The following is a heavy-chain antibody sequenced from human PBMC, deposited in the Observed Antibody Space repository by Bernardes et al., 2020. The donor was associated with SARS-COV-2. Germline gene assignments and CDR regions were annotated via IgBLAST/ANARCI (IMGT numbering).Heavy chain of an antibody. CDR2: IYPGDSDT. CDR3: ARVRYTSGWYIDY. V-gene: IGHV5-51*01. J-gene: IGHJ4*02. CDR1: GYSFTSYW. D-gene: IGHD6-19*01. Sequence: GESLKISCKGSGYSFTSYWIGWVRQMPGKGLEWMGIIYPGDSDTRYSPSFQGQVTISADKSISTAYLQWSSLRVGDTAVYYCARVRYTSGWYIDYWGQGTLVTVSS.